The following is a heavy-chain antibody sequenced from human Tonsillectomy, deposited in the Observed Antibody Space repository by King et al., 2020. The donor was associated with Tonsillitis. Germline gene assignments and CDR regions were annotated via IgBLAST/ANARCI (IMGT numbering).Heavy chain of an antibody. D-gene: IGHD3-16*01. CDR1: GFTFSNAW. Sequence: VQLVETGGGLVKPGGSLRLSCAASGFTFSNAWMSWVRQAPGKGLEWVGRIKSKTEGGTTDYAAPVKGRFTISRDDSKNTLYQQMNSLKTEDTAVYYCTLPKQGGWGQGTLVTVSS. CDR2: IKSKTEGGTT. CDR3: TLPKQGG. J-gene: IGHJ4*02. V-gene: IGHV3-15*01.